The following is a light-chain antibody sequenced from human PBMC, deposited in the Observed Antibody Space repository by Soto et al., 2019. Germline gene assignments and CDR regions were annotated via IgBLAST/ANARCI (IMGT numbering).Light chain of an antibody. V-gene: IGLV6-57*04. Sequence: NFMLTQPHSLSESPGETVTISCTRSSDSIATYFVQWYQQRPGSAPTTVIYEDKQRPSGVPDRFSGSIDSSSNSASLTISGLRTEYEADYYGQSYDNNPHILFGGGTTLTVL. J-gene: IGLJ2*01. CDR3: QSYDNNPHIL. CDR2: EDK. CDR1: SDSIATYF.